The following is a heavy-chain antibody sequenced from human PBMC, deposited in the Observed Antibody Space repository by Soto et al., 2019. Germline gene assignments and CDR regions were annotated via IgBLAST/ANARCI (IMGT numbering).Heavy chain of an antibody. D-gene: IGHD3-22*01. Sequence: GGSLRLSCEASGFRFSSFAMSWVRQAPGKGLEWVSSISGSGVSAYYADSVKGRFTISRDNSKNTLYLQMNSLRAEDTAVYYCAKGNGYDRSSMDVWGQGTTV. CDR1: GFRFSSFA. J-gene: IGHJ6*02. CDR2: ISGSGVSA. CDR3: AKGNGYDRSSMDV. V-gene: IGHV3-23*01.